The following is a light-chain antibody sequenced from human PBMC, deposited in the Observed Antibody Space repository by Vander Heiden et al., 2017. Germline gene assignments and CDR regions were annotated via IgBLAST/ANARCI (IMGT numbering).Light chain of an antibody. CDR2: NES. V-gene: IGKV1-5*03. J-gene: IGKJ2*01. CDR1: QSISSW. Sequence: DIQMTQSPSTLSASVGDRVTITGRASQSISSWLAWYQQKPGKAPKLLIYNESSLESGVPSRFSGSGSGTEFTLTISSLQPDDFATYYCQQNKSYSYTFGQGTKVEIK. CDR3: QQNKSYSYT.